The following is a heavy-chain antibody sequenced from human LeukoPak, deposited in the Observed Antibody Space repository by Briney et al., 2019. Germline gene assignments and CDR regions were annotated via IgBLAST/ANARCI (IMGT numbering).Heavy chain of an antibody. D-gene: IGHD1-26*01. CDR3: ARSFSEKFYFES. V-gene: IGHV4-59*08. J-gene: IGHJ4*02. Sequence: SETLSLTCGVSSGSISRYYWRCVRQPPGKGLEWIGYIYYRGCTNYNPYLTSRVNISVDTSKNQVSLYLSAVTAADTAMYFCARSFSEKFYFESWGQGTLVTVSS. CDR2: IYYRGCT. CDR1: SGSISRYY.